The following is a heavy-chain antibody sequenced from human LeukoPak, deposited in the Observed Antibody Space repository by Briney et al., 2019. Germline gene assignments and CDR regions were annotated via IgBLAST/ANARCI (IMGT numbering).Heavy chain of an antibody. CDR2: IGTAGDT. CDR1: GFTFSSYD. CDR3: ARSRFIRYFDWLLSPGTFDI. V-gene: IGHV3-13*01. D-gene: IGHD3-9*01. J-gene: IGHJ3*02. Sequence: GGSLRLSGAASGFTFSSYDMHWVRQATGKGLEWVSAIGTAGDTYYPGSVKGRFTISRENAKNSLYLQMNSLRAGDTAVYYCARSRFIRYFDWLLSPGTFDIWGQGTMVTVSS.